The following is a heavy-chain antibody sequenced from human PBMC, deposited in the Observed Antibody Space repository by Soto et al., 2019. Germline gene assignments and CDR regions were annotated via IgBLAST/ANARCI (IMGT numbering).Heavy chain of an antibody. CDR3: ARGLRTGNYGMDV. CDR2: IIPMFETV. Sequence: QEQLLQSGAEVRKPGSSVKVSCKASGGTFNNYAVSWVRQAPGQGLEWMGGIIPMFETVNYAQRFQGRLTIAADESTSTAYMELTSLTSADTAIYFCARGLRTGNYGMDVWCQGTTVTVSS. D-gene: IGHD2-15*01. CDR1: GGTFNNYA. J-gene: IGHJ6*02. V-gene: IGHV1-69*01.